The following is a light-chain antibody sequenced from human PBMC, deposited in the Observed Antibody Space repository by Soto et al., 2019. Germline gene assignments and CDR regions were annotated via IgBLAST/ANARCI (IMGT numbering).Light chain of an antibody. V-gene: IGLV1-47*01. J-gene: IGLJ3*02. CDR3: ASWDGSLRGWV. CDR2: RNN. Sequence: QSVLTQPPSASGTPGQKVTISCSGSGSNIGSDFVYWFQQLPGTAPTLLIYRNNQRPSGVPDRFSGSKSGTSASLAISGLRSEDEADYYCASWDGSLRGWVFGGGTQLTVL. CDR1: GSNIGSDF.